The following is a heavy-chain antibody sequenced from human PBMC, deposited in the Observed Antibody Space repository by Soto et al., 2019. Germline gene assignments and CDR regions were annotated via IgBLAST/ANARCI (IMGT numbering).Heavy chain of an antibody. D-gene: IGHD4-17*01. CDR2: ISSDSTVV. J-gene: IGHJ6*02. CDR1: GFPFNTYS. Sequence: GGSLRLSCAASGFPFNTYSMNWVRQAPGKGLEWVSSISSDSTVVYYADSVKGRFTSSRDNSKTTLYLQMNYLRAEDTAVYYCAKHLTETTGLAMDVWGRGTTVTVSS. V-gene: IGHV3-23*01. CDR3: AKHLTETTGLAMDV.